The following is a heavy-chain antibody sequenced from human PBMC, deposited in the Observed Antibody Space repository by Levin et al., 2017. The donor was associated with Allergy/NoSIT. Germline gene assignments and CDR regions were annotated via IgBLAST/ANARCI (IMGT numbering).Heavy chain of an antibody. D-gene: IGHD1-26*01. CDR2: IFYSGST. V-gene: IGHV4-59*01. J-gene: IGHJ2*01. Sequence: SETLSLTCTVSDGSISSYYWSWIRQPPGKGLEWIGCIFYSGSTNYNPSLKSRVAISVDTSTDQFSLNLNSVTAADTAIYYCARAPVGYWYFDRWGRGTLVTVSS. CDR1: DGSISSYY. CDR3: ARAPVGYWYFDR.